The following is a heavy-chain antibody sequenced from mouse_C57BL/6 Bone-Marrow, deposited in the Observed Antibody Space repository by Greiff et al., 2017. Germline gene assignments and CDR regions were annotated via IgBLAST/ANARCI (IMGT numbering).Heavy chain of an antibody. V-gene: IGHV1-55*01. CDR2: IYPGSGST. Sequence: QVQLQQPGAELVKPGASVKMSCKASGYTFTSYWITWVKQRPGQGLEWIGDIYPGSGSTNYNEKFKSKATLTVDTSSSPAYMQLSSLTSEDSAVYYCARGPYDPYYYAMDYWGQGTSVTVSS. CDR1: GYTFTSYW. J-gene: IGHJ4*01. CDR3: ARGPYDPYYYAMDY. D-gene: IGHD2-3*01.